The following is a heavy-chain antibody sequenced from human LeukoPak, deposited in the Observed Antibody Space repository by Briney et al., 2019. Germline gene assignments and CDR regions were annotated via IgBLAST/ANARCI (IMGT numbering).Heavy chain of an antibody. Sequence: GGSLRLSCAASGFTFSSYAMSWVRQAPGEGLEWVSAISGSGGNTYYADSVKGRFTISRDNSKNTLYLQMNSLRAEDTAVYYCAKDFITYYDFWSGYYAFDYWGQGTLVTVSS. CDR1: GFTFSSYA. V-gene: IGHV3-23*01. CDR3: AKDFITYYDFWSGYYAFDY. CDR2: ISGSGGNT. J-gene: IGHJ4*02. D-gene: IGHD3-3*01.